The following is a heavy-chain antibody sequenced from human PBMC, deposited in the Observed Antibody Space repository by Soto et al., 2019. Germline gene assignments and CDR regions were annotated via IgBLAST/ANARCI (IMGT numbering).Heavy chain of an antibody. V-gene: IGHV4-31*03. J-gene: IGHJ4*02. CDR3: ARVVRQVTYGSGSYYVYYFDY. D-gene: IGHD3-10*01. CDR1: GGSISSGGYY. CDR2: IYYSGST. Sequence: ASETLSLTCTVSGGSISSGGYYWSWIRQHPGKGLECSGYIYYSGSTYYNPSLKSRVTISVDTSKNQFSLKLSSVTAADTAVYYCARVVRQVTYGSGSYYVYYFDYWGQGTLVTVSS.